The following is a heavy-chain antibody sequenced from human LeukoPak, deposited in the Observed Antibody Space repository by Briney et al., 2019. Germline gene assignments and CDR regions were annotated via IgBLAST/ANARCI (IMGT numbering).Heavy chain of an antibody. D-gene: IGHD6-19*01. V-gene: IGHV3-23*01. Sequence: GGSLRLSCAASGFTFSTFAMSWVRQAPGKGLEWVSGLSGSAGTTYNADSVKGRFTISRDNSKNTLYLQMNSLRAEDTAIYYCAKDRRGQWLEGGFDYWGQGTLVTVSS. J-gene: IGHJ4*02. CDR1: GFTFSTFA. CDR3: AKDRRGQWLEGGFDY. CDR2: LSGSAGTT.